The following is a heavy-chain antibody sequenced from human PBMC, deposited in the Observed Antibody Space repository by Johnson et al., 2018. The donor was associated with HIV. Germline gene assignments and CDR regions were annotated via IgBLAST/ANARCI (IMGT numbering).Heavy chain of an antibody. CDR3: AREEGVGDDYGGKSAFDI. D-gene: IGHD4-23*01. Sequence: QVQLVESGGGVVQPGRSLRLSCAASGFAFSTYGMHWVRQAPAKGLEWVAVISYDGSDKDYADSVKGRFTISRDSSKNTLYLQMNSLRIEDTAVYYCAREEGVGDDYGGKSAFDIWGQGTMVTVSS. V-gene: IGHV3-30*19. J-gene: IGHJ3*02. CDR1: GFAFSTYG. CDR2: ISYDGSDK.